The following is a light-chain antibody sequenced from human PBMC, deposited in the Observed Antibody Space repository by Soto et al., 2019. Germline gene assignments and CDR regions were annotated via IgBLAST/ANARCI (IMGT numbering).Light chain of an antibody. Sequence: EIVMTQSPATLSVSPGERATLSCRASQSVSSDLAWYHQKPGQAPRLLIYGASSRATGIPDRFSGSGSGTDFTLSISRLEPEDFALYFCQHYGRGSPIAFGLGTRLEIK. CDR1: QSVSSD. CDR2: GAS. J-gene: IGKJ5*01. CDR3: QHYGRGSPIA. V-gene: IGKV3-20*01.